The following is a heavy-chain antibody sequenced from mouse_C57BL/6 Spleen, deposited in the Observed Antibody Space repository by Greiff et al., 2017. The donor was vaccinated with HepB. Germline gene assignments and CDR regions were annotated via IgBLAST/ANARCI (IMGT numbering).Heavy chain of an antibody. D-gene: IGHD1-1*01. J-gene: IGHJ4*01. CDR1: GFNIKDYY. Sequence: EVQLQQSGAELVRPGASVKLSCTASGFNIKDYYMHWVKQRPEQGLEWIGRIDPEDGDTEYAPKFQGKATMTADTSSNTAYLQLSSLTSEDTAVYYCTTYDYGSSLYAMDYWGQGTSVTVSS. CDR2: IDPEDGDT. CDR3: TTYDYGSSLYAMDY. V-gene: IGHV14-1*01.